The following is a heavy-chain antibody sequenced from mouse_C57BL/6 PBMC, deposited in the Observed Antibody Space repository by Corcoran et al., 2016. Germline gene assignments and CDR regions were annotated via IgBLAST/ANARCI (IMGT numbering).Heavy chain of an antibody. V-gene: IGHV9-3*01. CDR2: INTYSGVP. CDR1: GYTFTTYG. CDR3: AREDGYYPYYAMDY. Sequence: QIQLVQSGPELKKPGETVKISCKASGYTFTTYGMSWVKQAPGKGLKWMGWINTYSGVPTYADDFKGRFAFSLETSASTAYLQINNLKNEDTATYFCAREDGYYPYYAMDYWGQGTSVTVSS. D-gene: IGHD2-3*01. J-gene: IGHJ4*01.